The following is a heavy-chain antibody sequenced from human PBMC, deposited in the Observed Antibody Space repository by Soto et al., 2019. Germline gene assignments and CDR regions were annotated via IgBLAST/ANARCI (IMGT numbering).Heavy chain of an antibody. CDR3: ASLRIVVVPAAISWFDP. CDR1: DGSISSGGYY. V-gene: IGHV4-31*03. Sequence: SLTSTVADGSISSGGYYWSRISKHPGKGLEWIGYIYYSGSTYYNPSLKSRVTISVDTSKNQFSLKLSSVTAADTAVYYCASLRIVVVPAAISWFDPWGQGTLVTVSS. CDR2: IYYSGST. J-gene: IGHJ5*02. D-gene: IGHD2-2*01.